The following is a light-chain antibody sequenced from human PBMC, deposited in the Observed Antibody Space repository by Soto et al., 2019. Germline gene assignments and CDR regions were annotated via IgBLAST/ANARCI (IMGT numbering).Light chain of an antibody. J-gene: IGLJ1*01. CDR2: EVS. Sequence: QSALAQPASVSGSPGQSITISCTGTSSDVGAYNYVSWYQHHPGKAPKLMIYEVSNRPSGVSNRFSGSKSGNTASLTISGLQAEDAADYFCSSYTSSSSLVFGPGTKVTVL. V-gene: IGLV2-14*01. CDR3: SSYTSSSSLV. CDR1: SSDVGAYNY.